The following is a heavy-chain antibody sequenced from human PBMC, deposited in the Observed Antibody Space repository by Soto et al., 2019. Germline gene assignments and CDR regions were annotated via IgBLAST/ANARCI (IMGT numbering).Heavy chain of an antibody. Sequence: PGGSLRLSCAASGFTFSNFAMYLVRQSPGKGLEWVTVISYDGSHKYYADSVKGRFTISRDNSKNTLYLQMNNLRAEDSAVYFCARDYSYQRAMDVWGQGTTVTVSS. J-gene: IGHJ6*02. CDR2: ISYDGSHK. CDR1: GFTFSNFA. CDR3: ARDYSYQRAMDV. V-gene: IGHV3-30-3*01. D-gene: IGHD2-15*01.